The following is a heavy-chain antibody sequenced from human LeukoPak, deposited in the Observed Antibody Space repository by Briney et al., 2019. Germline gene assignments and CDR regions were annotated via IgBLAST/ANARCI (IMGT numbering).Heavy chain of an antibody. CDR2: ISWNSGSM. J-gene: IGHJ4*02. V-gene: IGHV3-9*01. Sequence: GGSLRLSCAASGFTFDDYAMHWVRQAPGKGLEWVSGISWNSGSMGYADSVEGRFTISRDNAKNSLYLQMNSLRAEDTALYYCAKDNGRGGDFDYWGQGTLVTVSS. CDR1: GFTFDDYA. D-gene: IGHD3-16*01. CDR3: AKDNGRGGDFDY.